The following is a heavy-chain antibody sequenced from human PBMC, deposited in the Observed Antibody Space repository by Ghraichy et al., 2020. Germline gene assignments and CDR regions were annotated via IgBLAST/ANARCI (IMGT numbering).Heavy chain of an antibody. V-gene: IGHV1-18*01. CDR1: GYTFTSYG. CDR3: AMGVVVAAPSPPYYDYGMDV. CDR2: ISAYNGNT. Sequence: ASVKVSCKASGYTFTSYGICWVRQAPGQGLEWMGWISAYNGNTNYAQKLQGRVTMTTDTSTSTAYMELRSLRSDDTAVYYCAMGVVVAAPSPPYYDYGMDVWGQGTTVTASS. J-gene: IGHJ6*02. D-gene: IGHD2-15*01.